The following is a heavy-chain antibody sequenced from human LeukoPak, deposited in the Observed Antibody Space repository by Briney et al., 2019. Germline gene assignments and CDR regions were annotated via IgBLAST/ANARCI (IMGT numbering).Heavy chain of an antibody. CDR1: GFNFSDYY. V-gene: IGHV3-11*01. CDR3: ARYHKLHIYY. D-gene: IGHD3-3*02. Sequence: PGGSLRLSCAASGFNFSDYYMSWLRQAPGKGLEWISYISGSGTTIYYADSVKGRFTISRDNAKNSLYLQMNSLRVEDTAIYYFARYHKLHIYYCGQGTLVTVSS. CDR2: ISGSGTTI. J-gene: IGHJ4*02.